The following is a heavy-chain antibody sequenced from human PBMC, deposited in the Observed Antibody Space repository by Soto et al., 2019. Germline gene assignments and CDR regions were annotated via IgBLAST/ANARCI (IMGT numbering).Heavy chain of an antibody. D-gene: IGHD3-10*01. J-gene: IGHJ4*02. Sequence: QVQLVESGGDLVKPGGSLRLSCAASGFTVSDYYMSWIRQAPGKGLERVSYISSSGSTRYYADSVKGRFTISRDNSKNSLYLQMNSLRAEDTAVYYCARDRVLWFGELSLIDYWGQGTLVTVSS. CDR3: ARDRVLWFGELSLIDY. CDR2: ISSSGSTR. V-gene: IGHV3-11*01. CDR1: GFTVSDYY.